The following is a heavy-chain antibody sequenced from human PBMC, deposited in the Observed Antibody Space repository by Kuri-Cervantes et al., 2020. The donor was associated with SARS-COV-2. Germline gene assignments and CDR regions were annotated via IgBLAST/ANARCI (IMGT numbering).Heavy chain of an antibody. D-gene: IGHD3-3*01. J-gene: IGHJ3*02. Sequence: GESLKISCAASGFTFSDYYMSWIRQAPGKGLEWVSYISSSSSYTNYADSVKGRFTISRDNAKNSLYLQMNSLRAEDTAVYYCARVSRITIFGVANDAFDIWGQGKMVNVAS. CDR2: ISSSSSYT. V-gene: IGHV3-11*06. CDR1: GFTFSDYY. CDR3: ARVSRITIFGVANDAFDI.